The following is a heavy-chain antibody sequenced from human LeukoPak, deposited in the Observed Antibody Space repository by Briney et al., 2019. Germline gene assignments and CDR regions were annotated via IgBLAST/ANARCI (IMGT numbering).Heavy chain of an antibody. CDR3: ARLPDDYYGSGSQPY. V-gene: IGHV4-4*07. D-gene: IGHD3-10*01. CDR2: IYTSGST. Sequence: SETLSLTCTVSGGSISSYYWSWIRQPAGKGLEWIGRIYTSGSTNYNPSPKSRVTKSVDTSKNQFSLKLSSVTAADTAVYYCARLPDDYYGSGSQPYWGQGTLVTVSS. J-gene: IGHJ4*02. CDR1: GGSISSYY.